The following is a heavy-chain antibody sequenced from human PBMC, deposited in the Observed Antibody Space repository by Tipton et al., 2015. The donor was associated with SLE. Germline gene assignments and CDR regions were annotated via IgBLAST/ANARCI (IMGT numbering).Heavy chain of an antibody. J-gene: IGHJ5*02. CDR2: IYHSGST. CDR3: ARFLEWLSVFDP. D-gene: IGHD3-3*01. V-gene: IGHV4-38-2*01. Sequence: TLSLTCAVSGYSISSGYYWGWIRQPPGKGLEWIGSIYHSGSTYYNPSLKSRVTISVDTSKNQFSLKLSSVTAADTAVYYCARFLEWLSVFDPWGQGTLVTVSS. CDR1: GYSISSGYY.